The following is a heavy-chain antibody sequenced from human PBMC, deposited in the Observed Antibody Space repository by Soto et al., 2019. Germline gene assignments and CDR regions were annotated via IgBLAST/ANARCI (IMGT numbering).Heavy chain of an antibody. CDR1: GFTFSSYG. V-gene: IGHV3-30*18. CDR3: AKDHYFDFWSGYYPYSYYYGMDV. J-gene: IGHJ6*02. D-gene: IGHD3-3*01. Sequence: QVQLVESGGGVVQPGRSLRLSCAASGFTFSSYGMHWVRQAPGKGLEWVAVISYDGSNKYYADSVKGRFTISRDNSKNTLYLQMNSLRAEDTAVYYCAKDHYFDFWSGYYPYSYYYGMDVWGQGTTVTVSS. CDR2: ISYDGSNK.